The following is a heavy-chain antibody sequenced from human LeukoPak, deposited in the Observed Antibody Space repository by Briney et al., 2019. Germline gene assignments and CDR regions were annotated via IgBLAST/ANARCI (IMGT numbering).Heavy chain of an antibody. CDR1: GYTFTSYD. J-gene: IGHJ4*02. Sequence: GASVKVSCKASGYTFTSYDINWVRQATGQGLEWMGWMNPNSGNTGYAQKFQGRVTMTRDTSISTAYMELSRLRSDDTAVYYCARESIAVAPGVDWGQGTLVTVSS. CDR3: ARESIAVAPGVD. CDR2: MNPNSGNT. V-gene: IGHV1-8*01. D-gene: IGHD6-19*01.